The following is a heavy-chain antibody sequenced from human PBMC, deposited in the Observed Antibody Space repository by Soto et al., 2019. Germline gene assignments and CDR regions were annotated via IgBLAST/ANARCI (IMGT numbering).Heavy chain of an antibody. V-gene: IGHV4-34*01. CDR1: GGSFSGYY. D-gene: IGHD6-13*01. CDR2: INHSGST. Sequence: SETLSLTCAVSGGSFSGYYWSWIRQPPGKGLEWIGEINHSGSTNYNPSLKSRVTISVDTSKNQFSLKLSSVTAADTAVYYCERAYSSSWPYYYGMDGWGLGTTGTFSS. J-gene: IGHJ6*02. CDR3: ERAYSSSWPYYYGMDG.